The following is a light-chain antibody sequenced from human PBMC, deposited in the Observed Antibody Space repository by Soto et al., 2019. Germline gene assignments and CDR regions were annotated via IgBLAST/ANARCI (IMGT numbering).Light chain of an antibody. Sequence: EIVLTQSPATLSLSPGGGGTLSCGACLSVTVNYFAWYQQKPGLAPRLLIYDTSNRATGIPDRFSGSGSGTDFTLTISRLEPEDFAVYYCQQYGSSPRTFGQGTKVDIK. CDR3: QQYGSSPRT. J-gene: IGKJ1*01. V-gene: IGKV3D-20*01. CDR2: DTS. CDR1: LSVTVNY.